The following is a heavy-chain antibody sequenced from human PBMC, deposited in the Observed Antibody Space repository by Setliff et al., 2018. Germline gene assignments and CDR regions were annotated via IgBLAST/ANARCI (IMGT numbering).Heavy chain of an antibody. Sequence: HPGGSLRLSCTASGFTFGDYAMSWVRQAPGKGLEWVGFIRSKAYGGTTEYAASVKGRFTISRDDSKSIAYLQMNSLKTEDTAVYYCTNIRGYSYGSGVPYGMDVWGQGTTVTVSS. V-gene: IGHV3-49*04. D-gene: IGHD5-18*01. J-gene: IGHJ6*02. CDR1: GFTFGDYA. CDR2: IRSKAYGGTT. CDR3: TNIRGYSYGSGVPYGMDV.